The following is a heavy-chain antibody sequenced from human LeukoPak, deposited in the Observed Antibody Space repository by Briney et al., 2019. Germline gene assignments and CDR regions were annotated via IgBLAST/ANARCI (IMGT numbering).Heavy chain of an antibody. D-gene: IGHD3-9*01. V-gene: IGHV3-30-3*01. CDR1: GFTLSSYS. CDR2: IPYDGSHK. CDR3: ARSSTGMRYFDWFAADY. J-gene: IGHJ4*02. Sequence: GGSLRLSCAVSGFTLSSYSMLWVSQPAGKGLEGVAAIPYDGSHKYYADFVEGRFTISRDNSQNPLYLQMNSLRAEDKAVYYCARSSTGMRYFDWFAADYWGQGTLVTVSS.